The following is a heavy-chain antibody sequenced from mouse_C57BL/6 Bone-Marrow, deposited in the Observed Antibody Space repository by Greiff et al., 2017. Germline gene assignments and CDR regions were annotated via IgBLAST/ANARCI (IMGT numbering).Heavy chain of an antibody. V-gene: IGHV1-69*01. CDR2: IDPSDSYT. CDR3: ERERGYAMDY. J-gene: IGHJ4*01. Sequence: VQLQQPGAELVMPGASVKLSCKASGYTFTSYWMHWVKQRPGQGLEWIGEIDPSDSYTNYNQKFKGKSTLTVDKSSSTAYMQLSSLTSEDSAVYYCERERGYAMDYWGQGTSVTVSS. CDR1: GYTFTSYW.